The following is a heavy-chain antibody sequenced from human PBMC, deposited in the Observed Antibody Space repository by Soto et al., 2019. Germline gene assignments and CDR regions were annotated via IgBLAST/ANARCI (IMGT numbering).Heavy chain of an antibody. Sequence: SVKVSCKASGGTFSSYAISWVRQAPGQGLEWMGGIIPIFGTANCAQKFQGRVTITADKSTSTAYMELSSLRSEDTAVYYCAREPGWREGDAFDIWGQGTMVTVSS. J-gene: IGHJ3*02. V-gene: IGHV1-69*06. CDR2: IIPIFGTA. D-gene: IGHD1-26*01. CDR1: GGTFSSYA. CDR3: AREPGWREGDAFDI.